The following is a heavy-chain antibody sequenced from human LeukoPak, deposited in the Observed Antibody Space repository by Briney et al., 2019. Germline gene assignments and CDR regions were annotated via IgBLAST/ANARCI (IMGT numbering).Heavy chain of an antibody. V-gene: IGHV4-4*02. CDR3: ARGSYNRDYYFDY. CDR1: GDSINSLDL. CDR2: MYLSGTT. Sequence: SETLSLTCTVSGDSINSLDLWSWVRQPPGKGLEWIGEMYLSGTTHSNPSVKSRVTISIDKSKNQFFLNLSSVTAADTAVYYCARGSYNRDYYFDYWGQGTLVTVSS. J-gene: IGHJ4*02. D-gene: IGHD1-26*01.